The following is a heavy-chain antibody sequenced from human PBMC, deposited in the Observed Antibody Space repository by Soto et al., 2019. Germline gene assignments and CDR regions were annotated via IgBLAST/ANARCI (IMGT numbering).Heavy chain of an antibody. V-gene: IGHV4-39*01. D-gene: IGHD4-17*01. CDR1: GGSISSSSYY. Sequence: PSETLSLTCTVSGGSISSSSYYWGWIRQPPGKGLEWIGSVYYSGSTFYNPSLKSRVTISVDTSKNQFSLKLSSVTAADTAVYYCARSGYGGNIDYWGQGTLVTVSS. J-gene: IGHJ4*02. CDR2: VYYSGST. CDR3: ARSGYGGNIDY.